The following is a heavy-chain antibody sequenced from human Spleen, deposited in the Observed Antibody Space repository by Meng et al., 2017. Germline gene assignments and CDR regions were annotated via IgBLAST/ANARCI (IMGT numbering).Heavy chain of an antibody. J-gene: IGHJ5*02. CDR3: ARGGGGYSYGYVGTPRYRNWFDP. CDR1: GGSVSSGSYY. V-gene: IGHV4-61*01. D-gene: IGHD5-18*01. Sequence: SETLSLTCTVSGGSVSSGSYYWSWIRQPPGKGLEWIGYIYYSGSTIYNPSLKSRVTISLDTSKNQFSLKLSSVTAADTAVYYCARGGGGYSYGYVGTPRYRNWFDPWGQGTLVTVSS. CDR2: IYYSGST.